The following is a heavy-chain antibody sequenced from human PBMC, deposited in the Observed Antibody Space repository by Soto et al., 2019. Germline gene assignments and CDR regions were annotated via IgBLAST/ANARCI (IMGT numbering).Heavy chain of an antibody. V-gene: IGHV4-61*01. J-gene: IGHJ6*02. Sequence: KTSETLSLTCTVSGGSVSSGSYYWSWIRQPPGKGLEWIGYIYYSGSTNYKPSLKSRVTISVDTSKNQFSLKLSSVTAADTAVYYSAREEYYYDSSGTGVYGMDVCGQGTTVTVSS. CDR1: GGSVSSGSYY. D-gene: IGHD3-22*01. CDR3: AREEYYYDSSGTGVYGMDV. CDR2: IYYSGST.